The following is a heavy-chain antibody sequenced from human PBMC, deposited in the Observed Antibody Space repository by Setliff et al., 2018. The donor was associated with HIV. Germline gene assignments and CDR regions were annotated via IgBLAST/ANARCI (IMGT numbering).Heavy chain of an antibody. V-gene: IGHV3-48*03. J-gene: IGHJ3*02. D-gene: IGHD3-22*01. CDR3: ARSHYDSRGYYYRGDAFDI. CDR2: ISSGSVNI. CDR1: GFMFNIYE. Sequence: PGGSLRLSCAASGFMFNIYEMNWVRQAPGKGLEWVSYISSGSVNIFYADSVKGRFTISRDNAKNSLYLQMNSLRAEDTAVYYCARSHYDSRGYYYRGDAFDIWGLGTMVTVSS.